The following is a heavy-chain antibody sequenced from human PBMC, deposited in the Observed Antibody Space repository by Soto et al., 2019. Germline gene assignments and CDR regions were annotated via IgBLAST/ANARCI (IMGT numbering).Heavy chain of an antibody. Sequence: ASVKVSCKASGYTFTSYAMHWVRQAPGQRFEWMGWINAGNGNTKYSQKFQGRVTITRDTSASTAYMELNSLRAEDTAVYYCARAPVDTAMAYNWFDPWGQGTLVTVSS. CDR1: GYTFTSYA. J-gene: IGHJ5*02. CDR2: INAGNGNT. V-gene: IGHV1-3*01. D-gene: IGHD5-18*01. CDR3: ARAPVDTAMAYNWFDP.